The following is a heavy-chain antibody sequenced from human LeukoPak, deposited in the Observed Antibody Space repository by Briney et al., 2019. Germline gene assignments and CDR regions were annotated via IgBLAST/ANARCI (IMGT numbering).Heavy chain of an antibody. V-gene: IGHV3-33*08. CDR1: GFTFSSYS. D-gene: IGHD5-12*01. CDR3: ARDLFISGYDSFGY. J-gene: IGHJ4*02. CDR2: IWYDGSNK. Sequence: QPGGSLRLSCAASGFTFSSYSMNWVRQAPGKGLEWVAVIWYDGSNKYYADSVKGRFTISRDNSKNTLYLQMNSLRAEDTAVYYCARDLFISGYDSFGYWGQGTLVTVSS.